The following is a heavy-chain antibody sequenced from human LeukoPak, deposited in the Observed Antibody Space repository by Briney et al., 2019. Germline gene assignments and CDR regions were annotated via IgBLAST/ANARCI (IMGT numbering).Heavy chain of an antibody. J-gene: IGHJ6*02. D-gene: IGHD2-2*01. CDR1: SGSISSGSYY. CDR2: IYTSGST. Sequence: SETLSLTCTVSSGSISSGSYYWSWIRQPAGKGLEWIGRIYTSGSTNYNPSLKSRVTISVDTSKNQFSLKLSSVTAADTAVYYCARDRCSSTSCYAYYYYGMDVWGQGTTVTVSS. CDR3: ARDRCSSTSCYAYYYYGMDV. V-gene: IGHV4-61*02.